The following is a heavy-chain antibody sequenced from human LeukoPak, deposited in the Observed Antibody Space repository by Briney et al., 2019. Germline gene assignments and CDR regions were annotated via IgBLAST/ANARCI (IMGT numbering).Heavy chain of an antibody. CDR1: GITVSSNH. V-gene: IGHV3-53*01. Sequence: GGSLRLSCAASGITVSSNHMSWVRQPPGKGLEWVSIIYSGGTTYYADSVQGRFTISRDNSKNTVYLQMNSLRVEDTAVYYCARDPRTTGKSNYGMDVWGQGTTVTVSS. D-gene: IGHD4-17*01. CDR2: IYSGGTT. J-gene: IGHJ6*02. CDR3: ARDPRTTGKSNYGMDV.